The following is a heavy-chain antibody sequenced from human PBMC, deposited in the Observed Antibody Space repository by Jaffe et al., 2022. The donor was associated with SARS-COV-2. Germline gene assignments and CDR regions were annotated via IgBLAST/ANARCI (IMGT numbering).Heavy chain of an antibody. J-gene: IGHJ6*03. Sequence: QVQLVQSGAEVKKSGASVRVSCKASGYTFTDYYIHWVRQAPGQGPEWMGCIDPKSGGRNYAQKFQGWVTMTRDTSTSTAYMELNWLRSDATAVYYCARDVSPRLGDSLYGETEDYYNMDVWGQGTTVTVSS. CDR2: IDPKSGGR. V-gene: IGHV1-2*04. D-gene: IGHD3-10*01. CDR1: GYTFTDYY. CDR3: ARDVSPRLGDSLYGETEDYYNMDV.